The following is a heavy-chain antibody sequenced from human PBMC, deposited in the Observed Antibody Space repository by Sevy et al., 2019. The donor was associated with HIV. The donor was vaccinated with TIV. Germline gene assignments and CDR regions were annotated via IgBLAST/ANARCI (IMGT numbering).Heavy chain of an antibody. CDR2: ISSSSSTI. D-gene: IGHD3-9*01. V-gene: IGHV3-48*02. CDR3: ARGEGSHYDILTGPVQRRREYYFDY. J-gene: IGHJ4*02. Sequence: GGSLRLSCAASGFTFSSYSMNWVRQAPGKGLEWVSYISSSSSTIYYADSVKGRFTISRDNAKNSLYLQMNSLRDEDTAVYYCARGEGSHYDILTGPVQRRREYYFDYWGQGTLVTVSS. CDR1: GFTFSSYS.